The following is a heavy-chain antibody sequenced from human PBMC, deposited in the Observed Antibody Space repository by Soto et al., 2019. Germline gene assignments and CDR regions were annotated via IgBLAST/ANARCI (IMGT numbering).Heavy chain of an antibody. CDR1: GGSFSGYY. Sequence: SETLSLTCAAYGGSFSGYYWSWIRQPPGKGLEWIGEINHSGSTNYNPSLKSRVTISVDTSKNQFSLKLSSVTAADTAVYYCARVPPPWGVPRYYYYGMDVWGQGTTVTVSS. J-gene: IGHJ6*02. CDR3: ARVPPPWGVPRYYYYGMDV. D-gene: IGHD3-10*01. CDR2: INHSGST. V-gene: IGHV4-34*01.